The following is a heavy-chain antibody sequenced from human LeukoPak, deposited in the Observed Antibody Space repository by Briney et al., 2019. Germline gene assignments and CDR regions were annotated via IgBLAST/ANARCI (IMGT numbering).Heavy chain of an antibody. CDR1: GGSISSSSYY. V-gene: IGHV4-39*07. Sequence: SETLSPTCTVSGGSISSSSYYWGWIRQPPGKGLEWIGSIYYSGSTYYNPSLKSRVTISVDTSKNQFSLKLSSVTAADTAVYYCARARITMIVVASGAFDIWGQGTMVTVSS. J-gene: IGHJ3*02. CDR3: ARARITMIVVASGAFDI. D-gene: IGHD3-22*01. CDR2: IYYSGST.